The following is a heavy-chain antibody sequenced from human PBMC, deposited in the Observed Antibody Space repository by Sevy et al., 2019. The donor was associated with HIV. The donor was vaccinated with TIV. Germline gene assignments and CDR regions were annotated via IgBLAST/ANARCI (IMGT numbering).Heavy chain of an antibody. CDR1: GYTFTNYG. V-gene: IGHV1-18*01. J-gene: IGHJ6*02. CDR2: VSAYNGNT. Sequence: ASVKVSCESSGYTFTNYGISWVRQAPGQGLEWMGWVSAYNGNTNYAQKLQGRVTMTTDTSTSTANMELRSLRSDDTAVYYCARDSIPMVQGVIITPYYYGMDVWGQGTTVTVSS. D-gene: IGHD3-10*01. CDR3: ARDSIPMVQGVIITPYYYGMDV.